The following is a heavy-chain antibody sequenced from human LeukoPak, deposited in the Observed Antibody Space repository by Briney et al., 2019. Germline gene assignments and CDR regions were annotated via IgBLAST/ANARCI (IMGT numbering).Heavy chain of an antibody. CDR2: IDWDDDK. V-gene: IGHV2-70*04. J-gene: IGHJ4*02. CDR1: VFSLSTSGMR. CDR3: ARILSDSSGTGVDY. D-gene: IGHD6-19*01. Sequence: SGPALVKPTQTLTLTCTFSVFSLSTSGMRVGWIRQTPGKALEWLARIDWDDDKFYSTSLRTRLTISKDTSKNQVVLAVTNMDPVDTATYYCARILSDSSGTGVDYWGQGTLVTVSS.